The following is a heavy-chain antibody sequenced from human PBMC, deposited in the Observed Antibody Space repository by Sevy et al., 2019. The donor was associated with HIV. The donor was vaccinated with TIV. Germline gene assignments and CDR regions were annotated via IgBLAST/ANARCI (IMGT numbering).Heavy chain of an antibody. CDR3: AAGTGTSDFDY. V-gene: IGHV3-15*01. CDR2: IKRKTDAAKR. Sequence: GGSLRLSCAASGFTFSEAWMSWVRQAPGKGLEWVGRIKRKTDAAKRDFAEPMRGRFSISRDDSANTVYLVMNNLKPEDTGDYYCAAGTGTSDFDYWGQGTLVTVSS. D-gene: IGHD1-7*01. J-gene: IGHJ4*02. CDR1: GFTFSEAW.